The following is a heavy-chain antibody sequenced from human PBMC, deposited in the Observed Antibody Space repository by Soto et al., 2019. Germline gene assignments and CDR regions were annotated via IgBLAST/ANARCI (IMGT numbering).Heavy chain of an antibody. CDR2: IIPIFGTA. CDR3: ARSRYYYDSSGSIGGMDV. V-gene: IGHV1-69*13. CDR1: GGTFSSYA. J-gene: IGHJ6*02. D-gene: IGHD3-22*01. Sequence: SVKVSCKASGGTFSSYAISWVRQAPGQGLEWMGGIIPIFGTANYAQKFRGRVTITADESTSTAYMELSSLRSEDTAVYYCARSRYYYDSSGSIGGMDVWGQRTTVTVSS.